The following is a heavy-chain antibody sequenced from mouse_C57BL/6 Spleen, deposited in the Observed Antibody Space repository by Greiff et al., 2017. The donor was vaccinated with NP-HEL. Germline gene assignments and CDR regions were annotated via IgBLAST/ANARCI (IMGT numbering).Heavy chain of an antibody. CDR2: INYDGSST. V-gene: IGHV5-16*01. D-gene: IGHD4-1*01. CDR1: GFTFSDYY. Sequence: EVMLVESEGGLVQPGSSMKLSCTASGFTFSDYYMAWVRQVPEKGLEWVANINYDGSSTYYLDSLKSRFIISRDNAKNILYLQMSSLKSEDTATYYCARDNWDGDYFDYWGQGTTLTVSS. CDR3: ARDNWDGDYFDY. J-gene: IGHJ2*01.